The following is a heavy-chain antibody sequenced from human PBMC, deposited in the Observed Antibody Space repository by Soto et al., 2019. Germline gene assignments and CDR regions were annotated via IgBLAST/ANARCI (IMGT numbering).Heavy chain of an antibody. D-gene: IGHD2-2*01. V-gene: IGHV3-30*18. CDR2: ISYDGSNK. J-gene: IGHJ6*02. CDR3: AKDSRGAAASPFYYYYGMDV. Sequence: GGSLRLSCAASGFTFSSYGMHWVRQAPGKGLEWVAVISYDGSNKYYADSVKGRFTISRDNSKNTLYLQMNSLRAEDTAVYYCAKDSRGAAASPFYYYYGMDVWGQGTTVTVSS. CDR1: GFTFSSYG.